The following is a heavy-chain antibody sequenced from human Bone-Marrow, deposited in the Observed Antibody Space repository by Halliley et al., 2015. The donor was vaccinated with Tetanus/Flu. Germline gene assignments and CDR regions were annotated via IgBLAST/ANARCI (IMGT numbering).Heavy chain of an antibody. D-gene: IGHD2-15*01. CDR1: GFTFSDYY. CDR2: ISSRGSDT. CDR3: ARDQRGTDTRNDAFDI. V-gene: IGHV3-11*06. J-gene: IGHJ3*02. Sequence: SLRLSCATSGFTFSDYYMTWIRQAPGKGLEWVSYISSRGSDTNYADSVKGRFTISGDNAKSSLYLEMRSLRAEDTAVYYCARDQRGTDTRNDAFDIWGQGTMVTVTS.